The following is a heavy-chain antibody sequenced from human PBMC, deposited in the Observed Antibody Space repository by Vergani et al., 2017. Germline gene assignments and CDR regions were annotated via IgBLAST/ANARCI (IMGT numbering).Heavy chain of an antibody. Sequence: EVQLVESGGGLVQPGGSLRLSCAASGFTVSSNYMSWVRQAPGKGLEWVSVIYSGGSTYYADSVKGRFTISRDNSKNTLYLQMNSLRPEDTAVYYCARDLREKSSSKGYSSSWYWFDPWGQGTLVTVSS. V-gene: IGHV3-66*02. CDR2: IYSGGST. CDR1: GFTVSSNY. J-gene: IGHJ5*02. CDR3: ARDLREKSSSKGYSSSWYWFDP. D-gene: IGHD6-13*01.